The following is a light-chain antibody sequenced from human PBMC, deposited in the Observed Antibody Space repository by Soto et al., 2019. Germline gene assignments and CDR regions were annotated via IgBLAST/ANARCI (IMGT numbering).Light chain of an antibody. CDR2: AAS. Sequence: DIRLTQFPPFLSASVGDRVTITCRASQGINIYLAWYQQKPGKAPRLLIYAASSLQSGVPSRFIGSGSGTEFSLTISGLRPEEFATYYGQQLNGYATFGPGTKVEIK. V-gene: IGKV1-9*01. CDR3: QQLNGYAT. CDR1: QGINIY. J-gene: IGKJ3*01.